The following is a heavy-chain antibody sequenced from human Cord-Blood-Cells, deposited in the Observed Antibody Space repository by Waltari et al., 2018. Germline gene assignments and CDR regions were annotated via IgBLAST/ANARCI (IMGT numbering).Heavy chain of an antibody. V-gene: IGHV4-34*01. CDR1: GGSFSGYY. CDR3: ARGGVAARRSWFDP. D-gene: IGHD6-6*01. J-gene: IGHJ5*02. Sequence: QVQLQQWGAGLLKPSETLSLTCAVSGGSFSGYYWRWIRQPPGKGLEWIGEINHSGSTNYNPSLKSRVTISVDTSKNQFSLKLSSVTAADTAVYYCARGGVAARRSWFDPWGQGTLVTVSS. CDR2: INHSGST.